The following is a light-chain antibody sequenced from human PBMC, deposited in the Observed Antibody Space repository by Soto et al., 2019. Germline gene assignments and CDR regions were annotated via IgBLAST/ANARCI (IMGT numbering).Light chain of an antibody. V-gene: IGKV3-20*01. J-gene: IGKJ5*01. CDR1: QSVSSSY. CDR3: QQYRGSPIT. CDR2: GAS. Sequence: RQTPAPQALSPVEKAVLSWGACQSVSSSYLAWYQHKPGQAPTLLMSGASNRASGVPVRFSGSGSGTDFTLTITRLEPEDFALYYCQQYRGSPITFGLGTRLEIK.